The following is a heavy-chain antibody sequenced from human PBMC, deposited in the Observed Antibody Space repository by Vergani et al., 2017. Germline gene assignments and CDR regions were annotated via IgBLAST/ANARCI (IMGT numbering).Heavy chain of an antibody. Sequence: QAQLVQSGAEVKKPGASVKVSCKASGYAFTSYGISWVRQAPGQGLEWMGWISAYNGNTNSAQKLQGRVTMTTDTSTSTAYMELRSLRSDDTAVSYCARVLLDKYYSSSGSMDVWGQGTTVTVSS. J-gene: IGHJ6*02. CDR1: GYAFTSYG. D-gene: IGHD3-22*01. CDR3: ARVLLDKYYSSSGSMDV. V-gene: IGHV1-18*01. CDR2: ISAYNGNT.